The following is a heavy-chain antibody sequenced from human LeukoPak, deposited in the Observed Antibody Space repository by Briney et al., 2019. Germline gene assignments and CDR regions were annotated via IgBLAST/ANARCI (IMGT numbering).Heavy chain of an antibody. CDR1: GGSISSGSYY. CDR2: IYTSGST. V-gene: IGHV4-61*02. Sequence: SQTLSLTCTVSGGSISSGSYYWSWIRQPAGKGLEWIGCIYTSGSTNYNPSLTSRLTISVDTSKNHFSLKLRSVTAADTAVYYCARVISIPMVRGAHYFDYWGQGTLVTVSS. J-gene: IGHJ4*02. CDR3: ARVISIPMVRGAHYFDY. D-gene: IGHD3-10*01.